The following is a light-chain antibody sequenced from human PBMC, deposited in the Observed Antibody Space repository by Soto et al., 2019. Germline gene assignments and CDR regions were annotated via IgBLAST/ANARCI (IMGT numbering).Light chain of an antibody. CDR1: QSVSSN. CDR3: QQYGSSRT. J-gene: IGKJ1*01. V-gene: IGKV3-20*01. CDR2: DAS. Sequence: EIVMTQSPATLSVSPGEGATLSCRASQSVSSNFAWYQQKPGQAPRLLIYDASNRATGIPDRFSGSGSGTDFTLTISRLEPEDSAVYYCQQYGSSRTFGQGTKVEI.